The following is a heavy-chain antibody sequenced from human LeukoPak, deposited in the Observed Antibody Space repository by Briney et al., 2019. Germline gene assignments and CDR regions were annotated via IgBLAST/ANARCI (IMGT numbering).Heavy chain of an antibody. V-gene: IGHV1-18*01. CDR1: GYTFTSYG. D-gene: IGHD5-18*01. CDR2: ISAYNGNT. J-gene: IGHJ6*03. Sequence: ASVKVSCKASGYTFTSYGISWVRQAPGQGLEWMGWISAYNGNTNYAQKLQGRVTLTTDTSTSTAYMELRSLRSDDTAVYYCARDFVDTAMARPFYYYYMDVWGKGTTVTVSS. CDR3: ARDFVDTAMARPFYYYYMDV.